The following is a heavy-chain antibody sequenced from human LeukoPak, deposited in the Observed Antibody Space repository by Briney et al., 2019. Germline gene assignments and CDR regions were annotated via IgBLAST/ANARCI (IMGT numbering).Heavy chain of an antibody. CDR3: ERGGSDDYGASCFDY. CDR1: GFTFSDYY. V-gene: IGHV3-11*04. CDR2: ISSSGSTI. J-gene: IGHJ4*02. D-gene: IGHD4-17*01. Sequence: GGSLRLPCAASGFTFSDYYMSWIRQAPREGREWVSYISSSGSTIYYADSVKGRFTISMDNSKNSLYLQMNSLRAEDTAVYYCERGGSDDYGASCFDYWGQGSLVTVSS.